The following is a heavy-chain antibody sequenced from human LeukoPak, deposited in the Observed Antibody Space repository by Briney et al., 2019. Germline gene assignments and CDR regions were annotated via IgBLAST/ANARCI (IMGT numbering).Heavy chain of an antibody. D-gene: IGHD4/OR15-4a*01. CDR3: ARHMVLSPCDY. V-gene: IGHV3-11*01. CDR1: GFIFDDYY. J-gene: IGHJ4*02. CDR2: ISASGGMM. Sequence: GGSLRLSCAASGFIFDDYYLSWIRQAPGKGLEWISFISASGGMMDHADSVKGRFTISRDNAKNSVYLEMNNLRAEDTAVYHCARHMVLSPCDYWGPGTLVTVSS.